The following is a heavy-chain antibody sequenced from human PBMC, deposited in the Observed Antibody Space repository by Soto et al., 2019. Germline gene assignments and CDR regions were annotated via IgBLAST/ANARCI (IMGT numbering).Heavy chain of an antibody. J-gene: IGHJ6*02. CDR3: ARGYDFCSGYYYPSGMDV. V-gene: IGHV3-30-3*01. CDR2: ISYDGSHK. CDR1: GFTFSSYA. Sequence: QVQLVESGGGVVQPGRALRLSCAASGFTFSSYAMHWVRQAPGKGLEWVAVISYDGSHKSYADSVKGRFTISRDNYNNTLYMQMNSLIAEDTAVYYCARGYDFCSGYYYPSGMDVWGQGTTVTVSS. D-gene: IGHD3-3*01.